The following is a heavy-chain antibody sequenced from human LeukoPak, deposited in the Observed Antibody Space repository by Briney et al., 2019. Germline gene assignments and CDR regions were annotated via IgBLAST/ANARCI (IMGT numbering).Heavy chain of an antibody. Sequence: PGGSLRLSCAASGFTFSSYEMNWVRQAPGKGLEWVSYISSSGSNIYYADSVKGRFTISRDNAKNSLYLQMNSLRAEDTAVYYCANSPFWSGYSPRDYWGQGTLVTVSS. V-gene: IGHV3-48*03. CDR3: ANSPFWSGYSPRDY. D-gene: IGHD3-3*01. J-gene: IGHJ4*02. CDR1: GFTFSSYE. CDR2: ISSSGSNI.